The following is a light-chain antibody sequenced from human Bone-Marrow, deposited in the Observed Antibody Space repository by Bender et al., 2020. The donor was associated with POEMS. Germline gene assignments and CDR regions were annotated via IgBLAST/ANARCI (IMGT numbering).Light chain of an antibody. CDR1: SSNIEDNY. CDR3: ASRDDSLGGYVV. J-gene: IGLJ2*01. V-gene: IGLV1-47*01. Sequence: QSVLTQPPSASGTSGQRVTISCSGSSSNIEDNYVYWYQQLPGLAPKLLMYRSNQRPSGVPDRFSGSKSGSSASLAISGLRSEDEAHYYCASRDDSLGGYVVFGGGTGLTV. CDR2: RSN.